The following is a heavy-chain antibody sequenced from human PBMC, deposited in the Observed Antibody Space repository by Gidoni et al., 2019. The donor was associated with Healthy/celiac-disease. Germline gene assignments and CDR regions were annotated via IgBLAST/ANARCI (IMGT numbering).Heavy chain of an antibody. Sequence: EVQLVESGGGLVQPGGSLRLSCSASGFTFSSYARHWVRQAPGKGMEYVSAMSSNGGSTYYADSGKGRLTSSRDNSKNTLYLQMSSLRAEDTAVYYCVKDLGSSWYVSYWGKGTLVTVSS. D-gene: IGHD6-13*01. CDR2: MSSNGGST. J-gene: IGHJ4*02. V-gene: IGHV3-64D*09. CDR3: VKDLGSSWYVSY. CDR1: GFTFSSYA.